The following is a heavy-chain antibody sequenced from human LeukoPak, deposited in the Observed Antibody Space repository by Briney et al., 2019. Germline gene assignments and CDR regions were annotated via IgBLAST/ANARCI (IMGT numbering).Heavy chain of an antibody. CDR3: ARDVSSGWYGDYFDY. D-gene: IGHD6-19*01. J-gene: IGHJ4*02. V-gene: IGHV3-11*04. CDR2: ISSSGSTI. CDR1: GFTFSDYY. Sequence: GGSLRLSCAASGFTFSDYYMSWLRQAPGKGLEWVSYISSSGSTIYYADSVKGRFTISRDNAKNSLYLQMNSLRAEDTAVYYCARDVSSGWYGDYFDYWGQGTLVTVSS.